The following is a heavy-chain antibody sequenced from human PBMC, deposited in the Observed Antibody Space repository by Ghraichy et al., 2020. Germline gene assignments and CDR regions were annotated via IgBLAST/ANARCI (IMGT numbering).Heavy chain of an antibody. CDR3: ARTTVTGTDGEKIDF. D-gene: IGHD1/OR15-1a*01. J-gene: IGHJ4*02. CDR1: GGSISSADHY. V-gene: IGHV4-30-4*01. Sequence: SETLSLTCTVYGGSISSADHYWTWIRQPPGKGLEWIGYIHYSGTVYYNPSLRSRVIVSVDTSKNQFSLNLSFVTAADTAVYHCARTTVTGTDGEKIDFWGQGILVTVSS. CDR2: IHYSGTV.